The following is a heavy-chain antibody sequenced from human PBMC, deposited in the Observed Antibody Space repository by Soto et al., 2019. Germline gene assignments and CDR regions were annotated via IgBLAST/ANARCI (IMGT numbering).Heavy chain of an antibody. Sequence: SVKVSFKASGGTFSSYAISWVRQAPGQGLEWMGGIIPIFGTANYAQKFQGRVTITADESTSTAYMELSSLRSEDTAVYYCARVTYYDILTGYYDGWGQGTLVTVSS. D-gene: IGHD3-9*01. V-gene: IGHV1-69*13. CDR3: ARVTYYDILTGYYDG. CDR2: IIPIFGTA. J-gene: IGHJ4*02. CDR1: GGTFSSYA.